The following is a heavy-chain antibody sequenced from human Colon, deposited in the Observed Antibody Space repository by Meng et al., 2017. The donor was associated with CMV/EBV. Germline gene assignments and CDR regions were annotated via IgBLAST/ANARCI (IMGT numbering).Heavy chain of an antibody. Sequence: SVKVSCKASGYTLTSNAINWVRQATGQGLEWMGWMKPNSGDTGYAPNFKGRITMTRNTSINTAYMELRSLTNEDTAIYYCARGIPDFWGQGTLVTVSS. V-gene: IGHV1-8*01. CDR2: MKPNSGDT. J-gene: IGHJ4*02. CDR1: GYTLTSNA. CDR3: ARGIPDF. D-gene: IGHD3/OR15-3a*01.